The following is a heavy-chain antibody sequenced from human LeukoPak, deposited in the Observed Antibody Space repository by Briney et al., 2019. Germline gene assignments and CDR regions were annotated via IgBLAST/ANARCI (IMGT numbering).Heavy chain of an antibody. J-gene: IGHJ4*02. CDR2: IYSGGNT. D-gene: IGHD2-2*03. Sequence: SETLSLTCTVSGGSISSYYWSWIRQPAGKGLEWIGRIYSGGNTNYNPSLKSRVAMSLDTSKNQFSLKLSSVTAADTAVYYCARRGYCSSTSCRPFDYWGQGTLVTVSS. CDR3: ARRGYCSSTSCRPFDY. CDR1: GGSISSYY. V-gene: IGHV4-4*07.